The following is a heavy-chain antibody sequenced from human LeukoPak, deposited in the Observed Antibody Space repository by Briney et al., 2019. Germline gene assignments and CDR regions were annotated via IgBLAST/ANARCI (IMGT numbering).Heavy chain of an antibody. J-gene: IGHJ3*02. Sequence: GGSLRLSCAASGFTFSSYGMHWVRQAPGKGLEWVAVISYDGSNKYYADSVKGRFTISRDNAKNSLYLQMNSLRAEDTAVYYCARVVPVRNYYDSSGYYGAFDIWGQGTMVTVSS. D-gene: IGHD3-22*01. CDR2: ISYDGSNK. CDR3: ARVVPVRNYYDSSGYYGAFDI. CDR1: GFTFSSYG. V-gene: IGHV3-30*03.